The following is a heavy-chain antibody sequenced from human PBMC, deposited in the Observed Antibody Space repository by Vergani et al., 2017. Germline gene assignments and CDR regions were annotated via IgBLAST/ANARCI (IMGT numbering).Heavy chain of an antibody. Sequence: VPLVQSGAEVKKPGASVKVSCKASGYTFTSYYMHWVRRAPGQGLEWLGIINPSGGSTSYAPKFQGRVTMTREPATSTVSMELSSLRSEDTAVYYCARIAAAARGYAFDIWGQGTMVTVSS. J-gene: IGHJ3*02. V-gene: IGHV1-46*01. D-gene: IGHD6-13*01. CDR2: INPSGGST. CDR3: ARIAAAARGYAFDI. CDR1: GYTFTSYY.